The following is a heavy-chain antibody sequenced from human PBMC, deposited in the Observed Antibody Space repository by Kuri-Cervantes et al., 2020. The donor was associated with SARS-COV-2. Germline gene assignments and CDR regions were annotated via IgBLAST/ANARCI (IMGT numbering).Heavy chain of an antibody. CDR3: ARQSVVASDD. D-gene: IGHD2-15*01. Sequence: ESLKISCVVSGSSFSGYYWSWIRQPPGKGLEWIGEITHTGTTNYNASLKSRVIISLAMSKKQFSLRLTSVTAADTAVYYCARQSVVASDDWGQGTPVTVSS. CDR1: GSSFSGYY. J-gene: IGHJ4*02. V-gene: IGHV4-34*01. CDR2: ITHTGTT.